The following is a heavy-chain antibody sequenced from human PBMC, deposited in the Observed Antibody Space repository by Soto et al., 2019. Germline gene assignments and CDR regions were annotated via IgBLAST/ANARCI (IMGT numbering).Heavy chain of an antibody. Sequence: QVQLVQSGAEVRKPGSSVKVSCQTSGGTFNHFAFTWVRQAPGQGLEWLGGIMPVFDTTNYAASFQGRITITADDLRNPVYMEMKTLRFDYTAVYYCATATISPVSATFHHYGMDVWGQGTTVTVSS. CDR2: IMPVFDTT. J-gene: IGHJ6*02. CDR1: GGTFNHFA. V-gene: IGHV1-69*01. D-gene: IGHD6-25*01. CDR3: ATATISPVSATFHHYGMDV.